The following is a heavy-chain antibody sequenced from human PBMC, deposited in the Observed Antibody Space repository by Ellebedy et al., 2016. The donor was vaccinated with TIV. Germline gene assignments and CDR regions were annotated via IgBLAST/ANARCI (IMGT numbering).Heavy chain of an antibody. CDR1: GGSLSTYY. V-gene: IGHV4-59*01. Sequence: SETLSLTXTVSGGSLSTYYWTWIRQSPGNGLEYIGYNHYTGTTNYNPSLRSRVTISLDMSKNQFSLMLHSVSAADTAFYYCARGSGDAKGTRLDPWGQGILVIVS. CDR2: NHYTGTT. CDR3: ARGSGDAKGTRLDP. J-gene: IGHJ5*02. D-gene: IGHD3-10*01.